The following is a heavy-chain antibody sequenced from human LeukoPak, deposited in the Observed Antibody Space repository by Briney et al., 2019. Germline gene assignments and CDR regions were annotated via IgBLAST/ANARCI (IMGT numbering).Heavy chain of an antibody. V-gene: IGHV4-30-2*01. Sequence: SQTLSLTCAVSGGSITSSGYSWSWIRQPPGKGLEWIGYLYPSGGTFYNPSVKSRVTILVDRSKNQFSLNLNSVTAADTAVYYCARARSVTGYWYFDLWGRGTLVTVSS. J-gene: IGHJ2*01. CDR2: LYPSGGT. D-gene: IGHD2-21*02. CDR3: ARARSVTGYWYFDL. CDR1: GGSITSSGYS.